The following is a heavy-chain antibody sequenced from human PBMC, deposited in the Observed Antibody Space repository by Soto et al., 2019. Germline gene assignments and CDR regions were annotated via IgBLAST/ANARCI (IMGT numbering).Heavy chain of an antibody. Sequence: GVLRLSCAASGFTFSSYSMNWVRQAPGKGLEWVSYISSSSSTIYYADSVKGRFTISRDNAKNSLYLEMNSLRAEDTAVYYCARPYYSYYGIDVWGQGTTVTVSS. CDR1: GFTFSSYS. CDR3: ARPYYSYYGIDV. CDR2: ISSSSSTI. J-gene: IGHJ6*02. V-gene: IGHV3-48*01.